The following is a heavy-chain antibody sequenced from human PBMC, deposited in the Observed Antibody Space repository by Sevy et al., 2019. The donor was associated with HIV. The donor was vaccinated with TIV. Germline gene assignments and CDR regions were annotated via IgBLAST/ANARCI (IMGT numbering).Heavy chain of an antibody. CDR2: IKSKIDGETT. CDR3: ATAPGYYDSAPFDY. D-gene: IGHD3-9*01. V-gene: IGHV3-15*01. CDR1: GLTFNNAW. J-gene: IGHJ4*02. Sequence: GGSLRLSCAVSGLTFNNAWMSWVRQAPGTGLQWVGLIKSKIDGETTDYAAPVKGRFTISRDDSKNTLFLQMNSLKIEDTAVYYCATAPGYYDSAPFDYWGPRTLVTVSS.